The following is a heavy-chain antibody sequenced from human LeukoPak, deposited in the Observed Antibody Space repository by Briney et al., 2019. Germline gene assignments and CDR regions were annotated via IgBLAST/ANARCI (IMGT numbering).Heavy chain of an antibody. V-gene: IGHV3-66*01. D-gene: IGHD6-19*01. Sequence: GGSLRLSCAASGFTVSSKYMGWVRQAPGKGLEWVSVIHPGGTIYYADSVKDTFTISRGNSKNTLYLEMNTLRVEDTAVYYCAMYSSAWYAVYWGQGTLVTVSS. J-gene: IGHJ4*02. CDR1: GFTVSSKY. CDR2: IHPGGTI. CDR3: AMYSSAWYAVY.